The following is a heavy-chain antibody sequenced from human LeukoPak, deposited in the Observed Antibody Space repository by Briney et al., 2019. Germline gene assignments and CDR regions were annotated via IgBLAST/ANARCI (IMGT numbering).Heavy chain of an antibody. CDR1: GNTFTSHY. CDR3: ARPGRVPLGILSGIHPSRGEKFSYHAMDV. V-gene: IGHV1-46*01. Sequence: GASVKVSCKASGNTFTSHYIHWVRQAPGQGLEWMGVISPSGDRTSYAQKFQGRVTMIRDTSTSMVNMELSSLRSEDTAIYYCARPGRVPLGILSGIHPSRGEKFSYHAMDVWGQGTTVTVSS. D-gene: IGHD1-26*01. J-gene: IGHJ6*02. CDR2: ISPSGDRT.